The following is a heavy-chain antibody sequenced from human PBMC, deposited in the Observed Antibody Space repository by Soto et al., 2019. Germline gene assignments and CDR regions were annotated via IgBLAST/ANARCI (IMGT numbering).Heavy chain of an antibody. D-gene: IGHD6-19*01. CDR1: GFTFSSYD. CDR2: IGTAGDT. J-gene: IGHJ4*02. CDR3: ATDRIAVAAFDY. Sequence: PGGSLRLSCAASGFTFSSYDMHWVRQATGKGLEWVSAIGTAGDTYYPGSVKGRFTISRENAKNSLYLQMNSLRDEDTAVYYCATDRIAVAAFDYWGQGTLVTVSS. V-gene: IGHV3-13*04.